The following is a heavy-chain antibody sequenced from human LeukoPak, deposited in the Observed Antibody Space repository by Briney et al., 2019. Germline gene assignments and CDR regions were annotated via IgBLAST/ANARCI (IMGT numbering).Heavy chain of an antibody. CDR1: GFTFSSYG. V-gene: IGHV3-30*03. CDR3: ARDSSLRYYFEN. J-gene: IGHJ4*02. CDR2: ISYDGSNK. Sequence: PGGSLRLSCAASGFTFSSYGMHWVRQAPGKGLEWVAVISYDGSNKYYADSVKGRFTISRDNANNSLYLQMDSLRAEDTAVYYCARDSSLRYYFENWGQGTLVTVSS.